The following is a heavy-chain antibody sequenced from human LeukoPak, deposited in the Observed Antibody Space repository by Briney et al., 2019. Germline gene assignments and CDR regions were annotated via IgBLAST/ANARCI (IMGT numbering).Heavy chain of an antibody. CDR1: AYTFTDYF. CDR2: LNPSSDAT. V-gene: IGHV1-2*02. J-gene: IGHJ5*02. CDR3: ARARTTVTTREFDP. Sequence: GASMKVSCKASAYTFTDYFIHWVRQAPGQGLQWMGWLNPSSDATNYARRFHGRVTMTRDTSINTAYLELSGLTSDDTALYYCARARTTVTTREFDPWGQGILVTVSS. D-gene: IGHD4-17*01.